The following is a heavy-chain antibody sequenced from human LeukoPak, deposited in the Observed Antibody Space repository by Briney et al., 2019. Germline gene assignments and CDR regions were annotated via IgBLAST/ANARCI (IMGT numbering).Heavy chain of an antibody. CDR2: VSLTGET. Sequence: SETLSLTCGVSGGSISSTNWCSWVRQPPGRGLEWTGEVSLTGETNYNPSLNGRVTMSLDGSKNTLSLPLTTVTAADTALYFCSGESGAFCPFGYWGQGTLVIVPP. J-gene: IGHJ4*02. CDR3: SGESGAFCPFGY. CDR1: GGSISSTNW. D-gene: IGHD2-15*01. V-gene: IGHV4-4*02.